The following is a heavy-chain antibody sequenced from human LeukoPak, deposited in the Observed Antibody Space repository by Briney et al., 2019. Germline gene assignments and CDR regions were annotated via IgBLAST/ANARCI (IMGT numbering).Heavy chain of an antibody. V-gene: IGHV3-23*01. CDR1: GFIFSSYS. CDR2: ITGSGGNT. CDR3: AKAASSSWPSYYYGMDV. Sequence: GGSLRLSCAASGFIFSSYSMSWVRQAPGKGLEWVSVITGSGGNTYYADSAKGRLTISKDNSKNTVYLQMSSLRVDDTAVYYCAKAASSSWPSYYYGMDVWGQGTTVTVSS. D-gene: IGHD6-13*01. J-gene: IGHJ6*02.